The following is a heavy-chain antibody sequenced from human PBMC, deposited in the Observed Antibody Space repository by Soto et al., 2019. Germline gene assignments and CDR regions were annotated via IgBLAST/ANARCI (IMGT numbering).Heavy chain of an antibody. J-gene: IGHJ4*02. CDR3: AEDRDCSANSCQDFGS. V-gene: IGHV3-23*01. D-gene: IGHD2-2*01. CDR2: LSGSGIGK. Sequence: EVQLLESGGGFVQPGGSLRLSCAASGFSVTSYAMSWLRQAPGKGLEWVSGLSGSGIGKDYADCVKGRFTISRDNSRNALYLQMSGLRVEDTAVYYCAEDRDCSANSCQDFGSWGQGTLVTVSS. CDR1: GFSVTSYA.